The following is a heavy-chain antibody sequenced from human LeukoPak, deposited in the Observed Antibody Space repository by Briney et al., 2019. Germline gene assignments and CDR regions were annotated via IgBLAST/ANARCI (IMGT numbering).Heavy chain of an antibody. D-gene: IGHD3-10*01. J-gene: IGHJ4*02. CDR2: ISYDGRSK. Sequence: PGRSLRLSCAASGFTFSTCGMHWVRQAPGKGLEWVAIISYDGRSKYYADSVKGRFTISRDNSKNTLYLQMNSLRAEDTALYYCAKDHSGLYGSHLDESYWGQGTLVTVSS. CDR1: GFTFSTCG. V-gene: IGHV3-30*18. CDR3: AKDHSGLYGSHLDESY.